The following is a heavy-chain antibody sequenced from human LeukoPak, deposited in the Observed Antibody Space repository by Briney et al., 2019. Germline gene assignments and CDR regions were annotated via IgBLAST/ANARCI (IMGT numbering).Heavy chain of an antibody. V-gene: IGHV3-48*01. CDR1: GFTSSSHS. Sequence: GGSLRLSCAASGFTSSSHSMNWVRQAPGKGLEWVSSISSSSSTIYYADSVKGRFTISRDNAKNSLYLQMNSLRAEDTAVYYCARVRGYCSSTICSFDPWGQGTLVTVSS. D-gene: IGHD2-2*01. CDR2: ISSSSSTI. CDR3: ARVRGYCSSTICSFDP. J-gene: IGHJ5*02.